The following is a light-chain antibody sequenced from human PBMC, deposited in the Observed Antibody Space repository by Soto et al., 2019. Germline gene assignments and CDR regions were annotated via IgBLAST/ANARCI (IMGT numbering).Light chain of an antibody. CDR2: LNSDGSH. CDR1: SGHSSYA. Sequence: QPVLTQSPSASASLGASVKLTCTLSSGHSSYAIAWHQQQPEKGPRYLMKLNSDGSHSKGDGIPDRFSGSSSGAERYLTISXXQSXXXADYYCQTWVTGIYVFGTGTKLTVL. V-gene: IGLV4-69*01. CDR3: QTWVTGIYV. J-gene: IGLJ1*01.